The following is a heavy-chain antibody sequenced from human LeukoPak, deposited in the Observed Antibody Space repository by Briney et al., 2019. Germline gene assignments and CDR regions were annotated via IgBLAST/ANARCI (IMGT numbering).Heavy chain of an antibody. CDR3: ARDPTWKYYFDY. CDR1: GFTFSSYS. J-gene: IGHJ4*02. CDR2: ISSSSSYI. V-gene: IGHV3-21*01. D-gene: IGHD1-1*01. Sequence: GGFLRLSCAASGFTFSSYSMNWVRQAPGKGLEWVSSISSSSSYIYYADSVKGRFTISRDNAKNSLYLQMNSLRAEDTAVYYCARDPTWKYYFDYWGQGTLVTVSS.